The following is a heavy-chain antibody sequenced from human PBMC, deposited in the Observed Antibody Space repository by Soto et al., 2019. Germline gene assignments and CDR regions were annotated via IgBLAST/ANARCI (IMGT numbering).Heavy chain of an antibody. CDR3: ARNGTGTPTLANYYYYYMDV. CDR1: GYTFTIYG. J-gene: IGHJ6*03. CDR2: ISAYNGNT. Sequence: ASVKVSCKASGYTFTIYGISWVRQAPGQRHECMGWISAYNGNTNYAQKLQGRVTMTTDTSTSTAYMELRSLRSDDTAVYYCARNGTGTPTLANYYYYYMDVWGKGTTVTVSS. V-gene: IGHV1-18*01. D-gene: IGHD1-7*01.